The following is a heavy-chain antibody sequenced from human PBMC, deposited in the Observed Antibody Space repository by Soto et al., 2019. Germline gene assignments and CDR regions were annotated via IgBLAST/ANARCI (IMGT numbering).Heavy chain of an antibody. CDR1: GGTFSSYA. Sequence: SVKVSCKASGGTFSSYAISWVRQAPGQGLEWMGGIIPIFGTANYAQKFQGRVTITADESTSTAYMELSSLRSEDTAVYYCARDYLVTVTTTTNNWFDPWGQGTLVTVSS. CDR3: ARDYLVTVTTTTNNWFDP. D-gene: IGHD4-17*01. J-gene: IGHJ5*02. V-gene: IGHV1-69*13. CDR2: IIPIFGTA.